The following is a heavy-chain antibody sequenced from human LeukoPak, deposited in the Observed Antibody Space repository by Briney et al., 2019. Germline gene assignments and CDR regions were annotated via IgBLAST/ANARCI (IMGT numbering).Heavy chain of an antibody. CDR2: IYSTGGTSGST. Sequence: SETLSLTCTVSGGSISSYYWSWIRQPPGKGLEWIGYIYSTGGTSGSTNYNPSLKSRDTISVDTSKNQFSLNLSSVTAADTAIYYCARYRAFDVWGQGTMVTVSS. CDR1: GGSISSYY. J-gene: IGHJ3*01. CDR3: ARYRAFDV. V-gene: IGHV4-59*01.